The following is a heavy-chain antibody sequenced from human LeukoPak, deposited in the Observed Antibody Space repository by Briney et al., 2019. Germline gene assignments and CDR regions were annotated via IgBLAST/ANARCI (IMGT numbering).Heavy chain of an antibody. J-gene: IGHJ6*03. CDR1: GFTFSSYA. CDR3: AREGDFWSGLSPGYMDV. CDR2: ISYDGSKK. D-gene: IGHD3-3*01. Sequence: GGSLRLSCAASGFTFSSYAMHWVRQAPGKGLEWVAVISYDGSKKYYADSVKGRFTISRDNSKNTLYLQMNSLRPEDTAVYYCAREGDFWSGLSPGYMDVWGKGTTVTVSS. V-gene: IGHV3-30-3*01.